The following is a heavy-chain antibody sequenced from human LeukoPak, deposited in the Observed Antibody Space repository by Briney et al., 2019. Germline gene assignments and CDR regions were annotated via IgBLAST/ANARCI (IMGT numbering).Heavy chain of an antibody. V-gene: IGHV4-31*03. D-gene: IGHD3-10*01. CDR2: IYYSGSS. Sequence: PSETLSLTCTVSGGSISSGGYYWSWIRQHPGKGLEWIGYIYYSGSSYYNPSLKSRITISVDTSKNQFSLKLSSVTAADTAVYYCARDVSDFGELFTKPNYYFDYWGQGTLVTVSS. J-gene: IGHJ4*02. CDR3: ARDVSDFGELFTKPNYYFDY. CDR1: GGSISSGGYY.